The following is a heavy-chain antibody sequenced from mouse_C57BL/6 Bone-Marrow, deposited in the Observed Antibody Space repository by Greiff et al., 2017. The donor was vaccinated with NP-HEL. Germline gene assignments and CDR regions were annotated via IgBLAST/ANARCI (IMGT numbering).Heavy chain of an antibody. CDR1: GFTFSSYA. J-gene: IGHJ1*03. CDR2: ISDGGSYT. Sequence: DVQLVGSGGGLVKPGGSLKLSCAASGFTFSSYALSWVRQTPEKRLEWVATISDGGSYTYYPDNVKGRFTISRDNAKNNLYLQMSHLKSEDTAKYYCGRGLWDFDVWGTGTTVTVS. CDR3: GRGLWDFDV. V-gene: IGHV5-4*01.